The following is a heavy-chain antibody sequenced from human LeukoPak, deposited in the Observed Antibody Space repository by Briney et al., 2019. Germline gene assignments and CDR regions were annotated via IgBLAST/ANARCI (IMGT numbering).Heavy chain of an antibody. CDR1: GGSISSYF. J-gene: IGHJ4*02. Sequence: NPSETLSLTCIVSGGSISSYFWSWIRQPAGKGLEWIGRISASGSNNYNPSLKSRVTLSVDTSKNQFSLRLSSVTAADTAVYYCARDAKSYYDSSGYSEFDYWGQGTLVTVSS. CDR3: ARDAKSYYDSSGYSEFDY. CDR2: ISASGSN. D-gene: IGHD3-22*01. V-gene: IGHV4-4*07.